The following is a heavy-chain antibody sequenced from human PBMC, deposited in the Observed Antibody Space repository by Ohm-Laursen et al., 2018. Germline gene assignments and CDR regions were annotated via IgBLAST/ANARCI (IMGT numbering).Heavy chain of an antibody. CDR1: GFTFSSYA. Sequence: SLRLSCAASGFTFSSYAMSWVRQAPGKGLEWVSAISSGGNIYYADSVKGRFTISRDNSKNTLYLQMNSLRAEDTAVYYCAKDLNRYYYYSMDVWGQGTTVTVSS. CDR3: AKDLNRYYYYSMDV. J-gene: IGHJ6*02. V-gene: IGHV3-23*01. CDR2: ISSGGNI.